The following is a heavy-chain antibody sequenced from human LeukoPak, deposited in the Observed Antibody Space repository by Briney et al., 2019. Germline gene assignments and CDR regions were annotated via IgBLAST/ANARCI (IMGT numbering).Heavy chain of an antibody. Sequence: SETLSLTCTVSGGSISSYYWGWIRQPPGKGLEWIGSIYYSGSTYYNPSLKSRVTISVDTSKNQFSLKLSSVTAADTAVYYCDIAAAGTGIDYWGQGTLVTVSS. CDR3: DIAAAGTGIDY. CDR1: GGSISSYY. J-gene: IGHJ4*02. CDR2: IYYSGST. V-gene: IGHV4-39*01. D-gene: IGHD6-13*01.